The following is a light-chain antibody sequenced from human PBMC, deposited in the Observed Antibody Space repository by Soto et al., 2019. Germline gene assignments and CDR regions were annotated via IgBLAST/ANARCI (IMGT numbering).Light chain of an antibody. CDR3: QQYDSYPFT. V-gene: IGKV1-5*03. J-gene: IGKJ4*01. CDR2: KAS. Sequence: DIQVTQSPSTLSASEGDRVTITCRASQSINNWLAWYQQKPGKAPKLLISKASNLKSGVPSRFSGTGSGTEFTLTISSLQPDDFASYYCQQYDSYPFTFGGGTKVEI. CDR1: QSINNW.